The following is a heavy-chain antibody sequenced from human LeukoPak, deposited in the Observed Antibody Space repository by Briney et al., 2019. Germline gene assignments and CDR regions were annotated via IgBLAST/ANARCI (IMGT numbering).Heavy chain of an antibody. V-gene: IGHV4-34*01. J-gene: IGHJ5*02. CDR3: ARHGSRQPWFGP. CDR2: INHSGST. Sequence: PSETLSLTCAVYGGSFSGYYWSWIRQPPGKGLEWIGEINHSGSTNYNPSLKSRVTISVDTSKNQFSLKLSSVTAADTAVYYCARHGSRQPWFGPWGQGTLVTVSS. CDR1: GGSFSGYY. D-gene: IGHD3-10*01.